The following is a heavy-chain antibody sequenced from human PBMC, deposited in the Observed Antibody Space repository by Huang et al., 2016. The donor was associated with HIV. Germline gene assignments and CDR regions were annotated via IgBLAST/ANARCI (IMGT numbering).Heavy chain of an antibody. CDR3: AKEFDILTGYYPSGSDY. J-gene: IGHJ4*02. V-gene: IGHV3-30*18. CDR2: ISYDGSFK. CDR1: KFTFSDFA. D-gene: IGHD3-9*01. Sequence: QVQLVESGRGVVQPGRSLRLSCVASKFTFSDFAMHWVRQAPGKGLEWVAVISYDGSFKSYADSVKGRFTISRDNSKKIVYLQMNSLRPEDTAVYYCAKEFDILTGYYPSGSDYWGQGTLVTVSS.